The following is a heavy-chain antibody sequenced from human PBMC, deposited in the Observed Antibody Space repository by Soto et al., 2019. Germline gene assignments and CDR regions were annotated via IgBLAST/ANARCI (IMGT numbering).Heavy chain of an antibody. CDR3: AKRGRNYYDSSGYWNAFDI. Sequence: ASVKGSCRASGYTFTSYAMHWVRQSPGERLEWMGWINAGNGNTKYSQKFQGRVTITRETSASTAYMELSSLRSEDTAVYYCAKRGRNYYDSSGYWNAFDIWGQGTMVTVSS. V-gene: IGHV1-3*01. J-gene: IGHJ3*02. CDR1: GYTFTSYA. D-gene: IGHD3-22*01. CDR2: INAGNGNT.